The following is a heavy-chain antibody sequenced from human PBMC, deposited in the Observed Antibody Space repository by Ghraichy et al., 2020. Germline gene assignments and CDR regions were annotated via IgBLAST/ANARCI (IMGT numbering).Heavy chain of an antibody. J-gene: IGHJ4*02. V-gene: IGHV4-39*07. D-gene: IGHD6-13*01. Sequence: SETLSLTCTVSGDSIITSSYFWGWIRQTPGKGLEWIGSIYDNGTTYYNPSLKSRVALSVQTSKSQFSLQLSSVTAADTAVYYWARALRTIAPAGTLDFWGPGILVTVSS. CDR2: IYDNGTT. CDR1: GDSIITSSYF. CDR3: ARALRTIAPAGTLDF.